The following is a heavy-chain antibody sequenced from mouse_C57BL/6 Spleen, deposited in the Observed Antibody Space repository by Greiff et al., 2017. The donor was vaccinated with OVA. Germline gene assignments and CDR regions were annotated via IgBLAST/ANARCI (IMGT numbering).Heavy chain of an antibody. CDR1: GYSITSGYY. Sequence: EVQVVESGPGLVKPSQSLSLTCSVTGYSITSGYYWNWIRQFPGNKLEWMGYISYDGSNNYNPSLKNPISLTRDTSKNQFFLKLNSVTTEDTATYYCAREGVITTVVEGYFDVWGTGTTGTVSS. V-gene: IGHV3-6*01. CDR3: AREGVITTVVEGYFDV. J-gene: IGHJ1*03. CDR2: ISYDGSN. D-gene: IGHD1-1*01.